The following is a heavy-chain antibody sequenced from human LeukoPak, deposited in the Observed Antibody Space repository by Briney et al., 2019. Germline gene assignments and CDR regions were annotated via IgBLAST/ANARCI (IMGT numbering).Heavy chain of an antibody. Sequence: GGSLRLSCAASGNYWVHWVRQAPGKGLVWVSHINSDGSWTSYADSVKGRFTISKDNAKNTVYLQMNSLRAEDTAVYYCVSFYETYWGRGTLVTVSS. CDR1: GNYW. D-gene: IGHD2/OR15-2a*01. V-gene: IGHV3-74*01. CDR2: INSDGSWT. J-gene: IGHJ4*02. CDR3: VSFYETY.